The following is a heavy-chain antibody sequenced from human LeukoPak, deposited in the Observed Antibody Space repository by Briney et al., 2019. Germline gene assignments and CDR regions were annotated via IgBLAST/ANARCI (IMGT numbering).Heavy chain of an antibody. CDR1: GGSISDYF. J-gene: IGHJ4*02. V-gene: IGHV4-59*08. CDR2: VYYSGSS. D-gene: IGHD3-22*01. Sequence: SETLSLTCTVSGGSISDYFWSWIRQPPGKGLDWIGYVYYSGSSNYNPSLKSRVTISVDTSKNQYSLKLSSVTAADTAVYYCARHYESSGYWYYFDYWGQGALVTVSS. CDR3: ARHYESSGYWYYFDY.